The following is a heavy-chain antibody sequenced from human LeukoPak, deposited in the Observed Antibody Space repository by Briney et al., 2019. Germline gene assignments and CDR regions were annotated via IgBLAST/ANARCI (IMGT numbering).Heavy chain of an antibody. CDR3: ARGPKGLTVTTRYYYMDV. Sequence: GASVKVSCKASGYTFTGYYMHWVRQAPGQGLEWMGWINPNSGGTNYAQKFQGRVTMTRDTSISTAYMELSRLRSDDTAVYYCARGPKGLTVTTRYYYMDVWGKGTTVTVSS. J-gene: IGHJ6*03. D-gene: IGHD4-11*01. CDR1: GYTFTGYY. V-gene: IGHV1-2*02. CDR2: INPNSGGT.